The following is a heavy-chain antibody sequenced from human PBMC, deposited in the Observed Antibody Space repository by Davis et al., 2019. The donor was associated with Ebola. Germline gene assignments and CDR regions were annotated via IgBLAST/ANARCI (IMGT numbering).Heavy chain of an antibody. J-gene: IGHJ4*02. V-gene: IGHV4-59*01. CDR2: IYYSGST. Sequence: ESLKISCAASGFTFSSYAISWIRQPPGKGLEWIGYIYYSGSTNYNPSLKSRVTISVDTSKNQFSLKLSSVTAADTAVYYCARVLGIGDYFDYWGQGTLVTVSS. CDR3: ARVLGIGDYFDY. CDR1: GFTFSSYA. D-gene: IGHD7-27*01.